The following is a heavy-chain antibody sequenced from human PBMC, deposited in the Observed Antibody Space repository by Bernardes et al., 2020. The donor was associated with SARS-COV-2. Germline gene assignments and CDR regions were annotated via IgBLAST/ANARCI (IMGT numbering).Heavy chain of an antibody. V-gene: IGHV3-23*01. J-gene: IGHJ6*02. CDR3: AKELAYGSSWRDYYYCLGLDV. CDR1: AFTFPTFS. D-gene: IGHD6-13*01. Sequence: GESLSLSCAASAFTFPTFSTSCVRHAPGKVLEWVSYILAPGRPSYAGSLRGGFPFSRDNSKNTLYLEMNSLRLEDTAVDYCAKELAYGSSWRDYYYCLGLDVWSQGTTVTVSS. CDR2: ILAPGRP.